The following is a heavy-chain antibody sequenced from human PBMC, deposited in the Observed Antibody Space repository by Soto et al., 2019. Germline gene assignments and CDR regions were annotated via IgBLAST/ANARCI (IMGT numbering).Heavy chain of an antibody. J-gene: IGHJ6*02. CDR3: AVDAYEEDFWRSHPYCYYCMDV. D-gene: IGHD3-3*01. CDR2: IVVGSGST. Sequence: SVKVSCKASGITFSKTAVQGLRQAGGQRLECIGRIVVGSGSTTYAQIVQERTTITRDVSTSTTYMELSNLRPEDTAVYYCAVDAYEEDFWRSHPYCYYCMDVWGQGTTVTVSS. V-gene: IGHV1-58*01. CDR1: GITFSKTA.